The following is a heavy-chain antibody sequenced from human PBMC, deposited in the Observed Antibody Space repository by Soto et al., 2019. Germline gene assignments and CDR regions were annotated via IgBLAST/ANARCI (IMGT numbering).Heavy chain of an antibody. Sequence: LRLSCAASGFTFSSYAMSWVRQAPGKGLEWVSTLSGSGSSTYYADSVKGRFTISRDNSKNTLYLQINSLRAEDTAVYYCAKSVRDYCFDVWGQGTSVTVSS. CDR3: AKSVRDYCFDV. V-gene: IGHV3-23*01. CDR2: LSGSGSST. J-gene: IGHJ6*02. D-gene: IGHD3-3*01. CDR1: GFTFSSYA.